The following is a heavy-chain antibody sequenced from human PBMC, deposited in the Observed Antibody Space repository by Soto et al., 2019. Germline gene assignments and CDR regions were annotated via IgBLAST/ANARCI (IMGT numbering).Heavy chain of an antibody. V-gene: IGHV4-59*08. D-gene: IGHD3-16*01. CDR3: ERHRLEPKGWFDP. CDR1: GGSISSYY. Sequence: PSETLSLTCTVSGGSISSYYWSWIRQPPGKGLEWIGYIYYSGSTNYNPSLKSRVTISVDTSKNQFSLKLSSVTAADTAVYYCERHRLEPKGWFDPWGQETLVTVSS. CDR2: IYYSGST. J-gene: IGHJ5*02.